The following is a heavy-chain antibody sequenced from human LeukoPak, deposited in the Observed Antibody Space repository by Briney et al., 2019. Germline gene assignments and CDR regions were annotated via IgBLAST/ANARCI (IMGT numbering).Heavy chain of an antibody. D-gene: IGHD4-23*01. V-gene: IGHV1-2*02. CDR1: GYTFTGYY. CDR2: INPNSGGT. Sequence: ASVKVSCKASGYTFTGYYMHWVRQAPGQGLEWMGWINPNSGGTNYAQKFQGRVTMTRDTSISTAYMELSRLGSDDTAVYYCARDRSTVVVYYYYYMDVWGKGTTVTVSS. J-gene: IGHJ6*03. CDR3: ARDRSTVVVYYYYYMDV.